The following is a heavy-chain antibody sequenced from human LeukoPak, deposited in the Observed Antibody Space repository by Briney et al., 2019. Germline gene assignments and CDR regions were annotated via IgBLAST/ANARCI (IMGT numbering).Heavy chain of an antibody. CDR2: INPSGGST. CDR3: ARGESSGRYEGPKESDY. J-gene: IGHJ4*02. CDR1: GYTFTSYY. V-gene: IGHV1-46*01. Sequence: AASVKVSCKASGYTFTSYYMHWVRQAPGQGLEWMGIINPSGGSTSYAQKFQGRVTMTRDTSTSTVYMELSSLRSEDTAVYYCARGESSGRYEGPKESDYWGQGTLVTVSS. D-gene: IGHD6-19*01.